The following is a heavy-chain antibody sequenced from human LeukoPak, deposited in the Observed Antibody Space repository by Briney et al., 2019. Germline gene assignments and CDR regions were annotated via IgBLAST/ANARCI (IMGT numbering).Heavy chain of an antibody. Sequence: ASVKVSCKASGYTFTSYYMHWVRQAPGQGLEWMGIINPSGGSTSYAQKFQGRVTMTRDTSTSTVYMELSSLRSEDTAVYYCARDGYYGSGTLLGMSYWGQGTLVTVSS. CDR3: ARDGYYGSGTLLGMSY. CDR1: GYTFTSYY. V-gene: IGHV1-46*01. D-gene: IGHD3-10*01. J-gene: IGHJ4*02. CDR2: INPSGGST.